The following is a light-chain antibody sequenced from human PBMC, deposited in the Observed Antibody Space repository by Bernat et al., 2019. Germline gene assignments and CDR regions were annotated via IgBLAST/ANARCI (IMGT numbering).Light chain of an antibody. CDR3: QQANNFLFT. CDR1: QDISTW. V-gene: IGKV1-12*01. J-gene: IGKJ3*01. Sequence: DIQMTQSPSSVSASVGDRVTITCRVSQDISTWLAWYQQKPGKAPKLLIYAASTLQRGVPPRFVGSGSGTDFTLTITSLEPEDLATYYCQQANNFLFTVGPGTKVDL. CDR2: AAS.